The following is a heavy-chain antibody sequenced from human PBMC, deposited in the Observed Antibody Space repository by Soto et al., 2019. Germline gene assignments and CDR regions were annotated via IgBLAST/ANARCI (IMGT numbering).Heavy chain of an antibody. V-gene: IGHV3-7*01. J-gene: IGHJ3*02. D-gene: IGHD2-15*01. Sequence: EVQLVESGGDLVQPGGSLRLSCAASGFTFSTYWMTWVRQAPGRGLEWVSNIRNDASVIHYADSVEGRFTISRDNSKKSLYLQMSSLRAEDTAVYFCARDLTPAECNHFYDAIDIWGQGTVVTVSS. CDR3: ARDLTPAECNHFYDAIDI. CDR2: IRNDASVI. CDR1: GFTFSTYW.